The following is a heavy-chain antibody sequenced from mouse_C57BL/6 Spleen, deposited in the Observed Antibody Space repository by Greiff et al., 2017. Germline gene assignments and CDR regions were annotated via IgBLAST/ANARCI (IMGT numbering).Heavy chain of an antibody. D-gene: IGHD3-2*01. V-gene: IGHV8-12*01. CDR2: IYWDDDK. Sequence: QVQLKESGPGILQSSQTLSLTCSSSGFSLSTSGMGVSWLRPPSGKGLDWLAHIYWDDDKRYNPSLKSRLTISKDTSRNQVFLKITSVDTAETATYYCAREDSYYAMDDWGQGTSVTVSS. CDR3: AREDSYYAMDD. CDR1: GFSLSTSGMG. J-gene: IGHJ4*01.